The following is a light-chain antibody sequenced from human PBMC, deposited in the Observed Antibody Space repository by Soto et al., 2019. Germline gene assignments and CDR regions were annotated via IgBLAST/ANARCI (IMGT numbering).Light chain of an antibody. J-gene: IGKJ2*01. Sequence: DIQLTQSPSFLSASVGDRVTITCRASQGISSYLAWYQQKPGKAPKLLIYAASTLQSGVPSRFSGRGSGTEFTLTISSLQPEDFATYYCQQLNSYSYTFGQGTKLEIK. CDR1: QGISSY. CDR2: AAS. CDR3: QQLNSYSYT. V-gene: IGKV1-9*01.